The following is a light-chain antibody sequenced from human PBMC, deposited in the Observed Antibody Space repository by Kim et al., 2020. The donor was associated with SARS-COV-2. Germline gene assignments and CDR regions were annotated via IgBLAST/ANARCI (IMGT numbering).Light chain of an antibody. V-gene: IGLV1-44*01. Sequence: QSVLTQPPSASGTPGQRVTISCSGSSSNIGNNNVVWYQQLPGAAPNLLIYSNNQRPSGIPDRFSGSRSGTSASLAISGLQSGDEADYYCAAWDGSLNQGVFGGGTQLTVL. CDR1: SSNIGNNN. CDR3: AAWDGSLNQGV. CDR2: SNN. J-gene: IGLJ3*02.